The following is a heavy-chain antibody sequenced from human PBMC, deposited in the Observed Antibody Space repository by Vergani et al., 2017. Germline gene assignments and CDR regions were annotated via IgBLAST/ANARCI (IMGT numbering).Heavy chain of an antibody. CDR2: MFHTGEA. D-gene: IGHD3-16*02. CDR3: GVIXVRSPRPDNWFDS. Sequence: QIQLQESGPGLVKPSETLPLTCSVSGYSISRGFYWAWIRQTPEKGLEWIGGMFHTGEASNSPSLQSRVAFSMDTSKNQFSLPLTSVTAADTAVYFCGVIXVRSPRPDNWFDSWGRGTLVTVSS. CDR1: GYSISRGFY. V-gene: IGHV4-38-2*02. J-gene: IGHJ5*01.